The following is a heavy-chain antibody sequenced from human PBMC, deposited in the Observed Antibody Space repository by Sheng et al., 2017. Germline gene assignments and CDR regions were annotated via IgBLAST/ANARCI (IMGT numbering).Heavy chain of an antibody. Sequence: ESGGALVKPGGSLRLSCAASGFSIGNYYMNWIRQAPGKGPEWLSFISASGDLTMYADSVKGRFTISRDNAKNSLSLQMNSLRAEDTAVYHCAGGQEYYSYYYMDVWGIGTTVTVSS. CDR1: GFSIGNYY. CDR3: AGGQEYYSYYYMDV. D-gene: IGHD6-25*01. V-gene: IGHV3-11*03. CDR2: ISASGDLT. J-gene: IGHJ6*03.